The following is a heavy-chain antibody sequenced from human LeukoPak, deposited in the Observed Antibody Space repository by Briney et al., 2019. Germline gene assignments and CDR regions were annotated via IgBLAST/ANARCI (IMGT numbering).Heavy chain of an antibody. J-gene: IGHJ6*02. CDR2: RNPNSGRT. Sequence: ASVKVSCKASGGTFSSYAISWVRQATGQGLEWMGWRNPNSGRTGFAQKFQGRLTMTADTSISTAYMELSSLTSDDTAVYYCARGPVSTHGMDVGGQGTTVTVSS. D-gene: IGHD6-13*01. V-gene: IGHV1-8*02. CDR1: GGTFSSYA. CDR3: ARGPVSTHGMDV.